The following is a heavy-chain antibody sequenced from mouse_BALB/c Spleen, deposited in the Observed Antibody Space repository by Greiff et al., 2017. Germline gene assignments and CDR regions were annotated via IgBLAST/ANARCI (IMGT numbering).Heavy chain of an antibody. D-gene: IGHD4-1*01. J-gene: IGHJ2*01. Sequence: EVKLMESGPGLVKPSQSLSLTCSVTGYSITSGYYWNWIRQFPGNKLEWMGYISYDGSNNYNPSLKNRISITRDTSKNQFFLKLNSVTTEDTATYYCARRTGPWYFDYWGQGTTLTVSS. CDR2: ISYDGSN. CDR1: GYSITSGYY. V-gene: IGHV3-6*02. CDR3: ARRTGPWYFDY.